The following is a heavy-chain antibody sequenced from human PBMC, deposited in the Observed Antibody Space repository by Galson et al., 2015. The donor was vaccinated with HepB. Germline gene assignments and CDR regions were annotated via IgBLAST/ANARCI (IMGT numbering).Heavy chain of an antibody. Sequence: SLRLSCAASGFTFSLYDMHWVRQVPGKGLEWVSGIGGAGFAYYAGSVKGRFTISRENGKSSLFMQMNSLRPGDTAVYYCARGVGGYSRIWIISYYGMDVWGQGTTVTVSS. J-gene: IGHJ6*02. CDR3: ARGVGGYSRIWIISYYGMDV. V-gene: IGHV3-13*04. CDR2: IGGAGFA. D-gene: IGHD6-13*01. CDR1: GFTFSLYD.